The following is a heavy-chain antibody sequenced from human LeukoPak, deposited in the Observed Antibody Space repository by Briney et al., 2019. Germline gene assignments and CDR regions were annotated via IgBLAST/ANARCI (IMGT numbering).Heavy chain of an antibody. CDR1: GYTFTGCY. CDR3: ARDRYWSGTGLKWDFDY. J-gene: IGHJ4*02. V-gene: IGHV1-2*02. D-gene: IGHD3-3*01. Sequence: ASVKVSCKASGYTFTGCYMHWVRQAPGQGLEWMGWINPNSGGTNYAQKFQGRVTMTRDTSISTAYMELSRLRSDDTAVYYCARDRYWSGTGLKWDFDYWGQGTLVTVSS. CDR2: INPNSGGT.